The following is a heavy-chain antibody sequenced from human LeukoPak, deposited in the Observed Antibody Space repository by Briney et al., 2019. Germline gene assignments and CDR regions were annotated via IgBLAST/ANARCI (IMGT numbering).Heavy chain of an antibody. D-gene: IGHD3-22*01. J-gene: IGHJ1*01. Sequence: PGGSLRLSCAASGFTLSSCWMHWVRQARGKALVWVSCIKSDGWTNYADSVKGRFTISRDNAKNTVSLQMNSLRAEDTGVYYCARAPSEIGGYYPEYFRHWGQGTLVIVSS. CDR2: IKSDGWT. CDR3: ARAPSEIGGYYPEYFRH. V-gene: IGHV3-74*01. CDR1: GFTLSSCW.